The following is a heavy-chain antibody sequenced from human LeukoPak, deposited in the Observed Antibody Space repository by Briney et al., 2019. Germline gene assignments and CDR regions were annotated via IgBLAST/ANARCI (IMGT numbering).Heavy chain of an antibody. Sequence: SETLSLTCTVSGYSISSGYYWSWIRQPPGKGLEWIGYIYYSGSTNYNPSLKSRVTISVDTSKNQFSLKLSSVTAADTAVYYCARVTETTYYYYMDVWGKGTTVTVSS. D-gene: IGHD1-1*01. CDR1: GYSISSGYY. J-gene: IGHJ6*03. CDR3: ARVTETTYYYYMDV. V-gene: IGHV4-38-2*02. CDR2: IYYSGST.